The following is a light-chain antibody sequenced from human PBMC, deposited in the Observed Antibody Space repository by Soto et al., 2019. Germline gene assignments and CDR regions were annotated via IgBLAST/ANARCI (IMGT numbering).Light chain of an antibody. V-gene: IGLV2-18*02. J-gene: IGLJ1*01. CDR3: SSYTSFSTYV. CDR1: GSDFGRYNR. Sequence: QSALTQPPSVSGSPGQSVTISCTGTGSDFGRYNRVSWYQHTPGTAPKLLIYEVTNRPSGVPDRFSGSRSGNTASLTISGLQAEDDADYYCSSYTSFSTYVFGTGTKVTVL. CDR2: EVT.